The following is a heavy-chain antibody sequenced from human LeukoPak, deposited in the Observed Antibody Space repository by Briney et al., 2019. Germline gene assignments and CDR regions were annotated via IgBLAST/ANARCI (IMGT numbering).Heavy chain of an antibody. J-gene: IGHJ5*02. D-gene: IGHD5-18*01. CDR2: TYYDGNT. CDR3: ARHAALDTKRGWNNHNWFDP. CDR1: GFTFSDYY. V-gene: IGHV4-39*01. Sequence: GSLRLSCAASGFTFSDYYMSWIRQPPGKWLEWIGTTYYDGNTYYNPSLKSRVTISVDTSKNQFSLKLSSVTAADTAVYYCARHAALDTKRGWNNHNWFDPWGQGTLVTVSS.